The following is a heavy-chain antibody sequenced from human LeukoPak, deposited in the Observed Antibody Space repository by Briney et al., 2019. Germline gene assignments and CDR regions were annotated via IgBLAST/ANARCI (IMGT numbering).Heavy chain of an antibody. CDR3: TREGQPLRFDY. J-gene: IGHJ4*02. D-gene: IGHD2-2*01. V-gene: IGHV3-48*01. CDR2: ISSSSSTI. CDR1: GFTFSSYS. Sequence: GGSLRLSCAASGFTFSSYSMNWVRQAPGKGLEWVSYISSSSSTIYYADSVKGRFTISRDNAKNSLYLQMNSLRAEDTAVYYCTREGQPLRFDYWGQGTLVTVSS.